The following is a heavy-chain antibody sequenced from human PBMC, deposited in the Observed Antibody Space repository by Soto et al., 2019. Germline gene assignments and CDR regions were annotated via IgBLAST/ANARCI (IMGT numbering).Heavy chain of an antibody. CDR3: ARPRKVGATIHGMDA. D-gene: IGHD1-26*01. CDR2: ISSSSSYI. V-gene: IGHV3-21*01. Sequence: EVQLVESGGGLVKPGGSLRLSCAASGFTFSSYSMNWVRQAPGKGLEWVSSISSSSSYIYYADSVKGRFTISRDNAKNSLYLQMNSLRAEDTAVYYCARPRKVGATIHGMDAWGQGTTVTVSS. CDR1: GFTFSSYS. J-gene: IGHJ6*02.